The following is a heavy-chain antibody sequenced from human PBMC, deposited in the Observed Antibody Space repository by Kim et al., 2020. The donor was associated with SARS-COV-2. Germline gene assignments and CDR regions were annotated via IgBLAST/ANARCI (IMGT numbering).Heavy chain of an antibody. D-gene: IGHD2-21*02. Sequence: SETLSLTCTVSGGSISSSSYYWGWIRQPPGKGLEWIGSIYYSGSTYYNPSLKSRVTISVDTSKNQFSLKLSSVTAADTAVYYCARHGGGDGQGVDYWGQGTLVTVSS. CDR3: ARHGGGDGQGVDY. CDR1: GGSISSSSYY. V-gene: IGHV4-39*01. J-gene: IGHJ4*02. CDR2: IYYSGST.